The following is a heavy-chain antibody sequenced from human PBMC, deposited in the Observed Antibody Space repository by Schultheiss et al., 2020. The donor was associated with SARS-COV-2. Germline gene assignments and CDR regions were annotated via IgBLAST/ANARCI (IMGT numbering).Heavy chain of an antibody. V-gene: IGHV4-34*01. J-gene: IGHJ4*02. D-gene: IGHD5-18*01. CDR3: AREPRGFSYGTFDY. Sequence: SQTLSLTCAVYGGSFSGYYWGWIRQPPGKGLEWIGEINHSGSTNYNPSLKSRVTMSVDTSKNQISLSLSSVTAADTAVYYCAREPRGFSYGTFDYWGQGTLVTVSS. CDR2: INHSGST. CDR1: GGSFSGYY.